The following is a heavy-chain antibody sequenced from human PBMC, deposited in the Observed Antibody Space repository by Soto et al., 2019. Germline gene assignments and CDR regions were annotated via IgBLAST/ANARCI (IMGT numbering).Heavy chain of an antibody. Sequence: GASVKVSCKASGYTFSNYDINWVRQATGQGLEWMGWINPNSGNTGYAEKFQGRVTMTRNTSISTDYLELSSLRSEDTAVYYCARGDGRSHDAFDVWGQGTMVTVSS. CDR2: INPNSGNT. CDR3: ARGDGRSHDAFDV. V-gene: IGHV1-8*01. J-gene: IGHJ3*01. CDR1: GYTFSNYD. D-gene: IGHD1-26*01.